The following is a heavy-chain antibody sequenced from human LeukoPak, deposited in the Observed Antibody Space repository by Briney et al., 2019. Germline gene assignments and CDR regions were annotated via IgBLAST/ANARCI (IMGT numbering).Heavy chain of an antibody. J-gene: IGHJ4*02. CDR2: INHSGST. D-gene: IGHD5-18*01. V-gene: IGHV4-34*01. Sequence: SETLSLTCAVYGGSFSGYYWSWIRQPPGKGLEWIGEINHSGSTNYNPSLKSRVTISVDTSKNQFSLKLSSVTAADTAVYYCAASQVGGYSYGSYFDYWGQGTLVTVSS. CDR3: AASQVGGYSYGSYFDY. CDR1: GGSFSGYY.